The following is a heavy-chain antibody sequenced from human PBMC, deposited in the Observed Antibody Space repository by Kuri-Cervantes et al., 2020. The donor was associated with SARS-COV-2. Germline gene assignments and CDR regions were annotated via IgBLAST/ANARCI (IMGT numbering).Heavy chain of an antibody. CDR3: ARHPCGTIFGSGGSCYSSTNYYYYGMDV. Sequence: GESLKISCKGSGYSFTSYWISWVRQMPGKGLEWMGRIDPSDSYTNYSPSFQGHVTISADKSISTAYLQWSSLKASDTAMYYCARHPCGTIFGSGGSCYSSTNYYYYGMDVWGQGTTVTVSS. V-gene: IGHV5-10-1*01. CDR2: IDPSDSYT. D-gene: IGHD2-15*01. CDR1: GYSFTSYW. J-gene: IGHJ6*02.